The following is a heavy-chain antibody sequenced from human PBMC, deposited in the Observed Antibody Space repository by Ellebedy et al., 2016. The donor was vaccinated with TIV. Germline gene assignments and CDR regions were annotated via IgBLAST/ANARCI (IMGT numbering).Heavy chain of an antibody. D-gene: IGHD3-9*01. CDR1: GGSISNHY. Sequence: MPSETLSLTCNVSGGSISNHYWSWIRQPPGKGLEWIAYFYYSGSTNYNPSLRSRVTVSVETSKNQLSLKLNSVTAADTAEYFCAGGVRYFDWRDAFDIWGQGTVVTVSS. CDR2: FYYSGST. CDR3: AGGVRYFDWRDAFDI. V-gene: IGHV4-59*11. J-gene: IGHJ3*02.